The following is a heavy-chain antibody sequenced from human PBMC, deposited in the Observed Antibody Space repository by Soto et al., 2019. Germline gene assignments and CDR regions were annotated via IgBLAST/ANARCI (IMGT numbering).Heavy chain of an antibody. D-gene: IGHD6-19*01. Sequence: QLHLQESGPGLVKPSGTLSLTCAVSVGSITTNWWSWVRQPPGKVLEWIGEIYHSGTTNYNPSLRGRVTISVDKSNNQFYLNLNSVTAADSAIYYCARHIAVPRTRGFDYGGQGTQVNVSS. CDR2: IYHSGTT. J-gene: IGHJ4*02. V-gene: IGHV4-4*02. CDR3: ARHIAVPRTRGFDY. CDR1: VGSITTNW.